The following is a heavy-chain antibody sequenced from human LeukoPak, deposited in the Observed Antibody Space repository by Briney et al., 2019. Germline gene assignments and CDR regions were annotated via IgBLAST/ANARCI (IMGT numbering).Heavy chain of an antibody. CDR3: ARHRAVPAATYGMDV. D-gene: IGHD2-2*01. CDR2: IYPGDSDT. J-gene: IGHJ6*02. V-gene: IGHV5-51*01. CDR1: GYSFATYW. Sequence: GESLKISCKGSGYSFATYWIGWVRQLPGKGLEWMGIIYPGDSDTRYSPSFQGQVTISADKSISTAYLQWSSLKASDTAMYYCARHRAVPAATYGMDVWGQGTTVTVSS.